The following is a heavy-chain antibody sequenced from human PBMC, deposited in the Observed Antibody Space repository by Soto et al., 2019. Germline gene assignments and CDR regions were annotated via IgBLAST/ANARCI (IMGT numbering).Heavy chain of an antibody. CDR1: GFTVSSNY. CDR2: IYSGGST. J-gene: IGHJ6*02. D-gene: IGHD2-21*02. CDR3: AGVGGDPHYYYYYGMDV. V-gene: IGHV3-53*04. Sequence: EVPLVESGGGLVQPGGSLRLSCAASGFTVSSNYMSWVRQAPGKGLEWVSVIYSGGSTYYADSVKGRFTISRHNSKNTRYLQMSSLRAGDTAVYYCAGVGGDPHYYYYYGMDVWGQGTTVTVSS.